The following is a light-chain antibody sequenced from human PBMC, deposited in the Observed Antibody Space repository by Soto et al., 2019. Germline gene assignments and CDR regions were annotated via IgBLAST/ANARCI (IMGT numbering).Light chain of an antibody. CDR2: GAS. CDR3: QQGDSIPFT. Sequence: DIQMTQSPSSLSASVGDRVAITCRASQNIGNYLSWYPQKPGKAPKLLIYGASSLQSGVPSRFSGSGSGTHFTLTISSLQPEDFATYYCQQGDSIPFTFGQGTKLEMK. CDR1: QNIGNY. V-gene: IGKV1-39*01. J-gene: IGKJ2*01.